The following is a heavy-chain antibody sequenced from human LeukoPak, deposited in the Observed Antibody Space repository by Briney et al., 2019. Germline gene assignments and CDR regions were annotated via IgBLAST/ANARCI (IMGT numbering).Heavy chain of an antibody. CDR2: IWYDGSNK. D-gene: IGHD6-13*01. Sequence: GGSRRLSCAASGFTFSSYGMHWVRQAPGKGLEWVAGIWYDGSNKYYADSVKGRFTISRDNSKNTLYLQMNSLRAEDTAVYYCAKGSEQQFGYYYYYMDVWGKGTTVTVSS. V-gene: IGHV3-33*06. CDR3: AKGSEQQFGYYYYYMDV. CDR1: GFTFSSYG. J-gene: IGHJ6*03.